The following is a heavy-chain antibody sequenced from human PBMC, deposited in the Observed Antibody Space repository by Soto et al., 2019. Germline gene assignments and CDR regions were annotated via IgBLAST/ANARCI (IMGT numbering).Heavy chain of an antibody. CDR3: ARDYDGDDAFDI. D-gene: IGHD5-12*01. Sequence: SETLSLTCFVSGGSISSYYWSWIRQPPGKGLEWIGYIYYSGSTNYNPSLKSRVTISVDTSKNQFSLKLSSVTAADTAVYYCARDYDGDDAFDIWCKGPMVTVSS. J-gene: IGHJ3*02. V-gene: IGHV4-59*01. CDR2: IYYSGST. CDR1: GGSISSYY.